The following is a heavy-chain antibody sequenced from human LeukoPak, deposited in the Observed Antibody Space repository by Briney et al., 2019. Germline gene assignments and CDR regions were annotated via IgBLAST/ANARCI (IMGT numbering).Heavy chain of an antibody. CDR2: ISSSSVTI. V-gene: IGHV3-48*03. D-gene: IGHD1-26*01. CDR1: GFSFKTYE. J-gene: IGHJ4*02. CDR3: TRVDMGAADY. Sequence: GGSLRLSCAASGFSFKTYEMNWVRQAPGKGLEWVSYISSSSVTIYYADSVRGRFTVSRDNAKNSLHLHLDGLRVEDTAVYYCTRVDMGAADYWGQGTLVTVSS.